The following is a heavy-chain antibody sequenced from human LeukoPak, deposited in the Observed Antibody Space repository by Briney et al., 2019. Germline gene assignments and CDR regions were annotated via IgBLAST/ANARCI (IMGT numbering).Heavy chain of an antibody. D-gene: IGHD1-14*01. V-gene: IGHV4-4*02. CDR2: IYHSGST. CDR1: GGSISSNNW. J-gene: IGHJ4*02. CDR3: ARGANPPTLDY. Sequence: SETLSLTRAVSGGSISSNNWWSWVRQPPGKGLEWIGEIYHSGSTNYNPSLKSRVTISVDKSRNQFSLKVTSVTAADTAVYYCARGANPPTLDYWGQGTLVAVSS.